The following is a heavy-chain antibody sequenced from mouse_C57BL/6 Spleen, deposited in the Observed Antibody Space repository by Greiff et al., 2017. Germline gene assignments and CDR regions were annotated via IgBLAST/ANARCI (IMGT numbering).Heavy chain of an antibody. CDR1: G. V-gene: IGHV1-81*01. J-gene: IGHJ3*01. CDR3: ARSETGTKFAY. CDR2: IYPRSGNT. D-gene: IGHD4-1*01. Sequence: VKLVESGAELARPGASVKLSCKASGISWVKQRTGQGLEWIGEIYPRSGNTYYNEKFKGKATLTADKSSSTAYMELRSLTSEDSAVYFCARSETGTKFAYWGQGTLVTVSA.